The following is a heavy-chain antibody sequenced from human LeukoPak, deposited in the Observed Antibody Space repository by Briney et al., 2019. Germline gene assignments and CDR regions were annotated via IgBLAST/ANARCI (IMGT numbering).Heavy chain of an antibody. J-gene: IGHJ4*02. Sequence: PSETLSLTCAVYGGSFSGYYWSWIRQPPGKGLEWIGEINHSGSTNYNPSLKSRVTISVDTSKNQFSLKLSSVTAADTAVYYCARGQQWLPIDYWGQGTLVTVSS. CDR3: ARGQQWLPIDY. D-gene: IGHD6-19*01. CDR2: INHSGST. V-gene: IGHV4-34*01. CDR1: GGSFSGYY.